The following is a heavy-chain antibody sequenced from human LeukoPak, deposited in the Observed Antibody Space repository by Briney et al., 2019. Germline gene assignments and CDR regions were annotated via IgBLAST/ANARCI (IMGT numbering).Heavy chain of an antibody. CDR3: AREAPVAAGSDAFDI. Sequence: ASVKVSCKTSGYTVTGYYIHWVRQAPGQGLEWMGWITPNSDGTDYAQKFQGRVTMTRDTSITTAYMELSSLRSDDTAVYYCAREAPVAAGSDAFDIWGQGTMVTVSS. V-gene: IGHV1-2*02. CDR2: ITPNSDGT. J-gene: IGHJ3*02. D-gene: IGHD6-19*01. CDR1: GYTVTGYY.